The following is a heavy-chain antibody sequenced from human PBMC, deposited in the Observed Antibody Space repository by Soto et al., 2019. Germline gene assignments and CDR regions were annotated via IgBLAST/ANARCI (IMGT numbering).Heavy chain of an antibody. CDR1: GLSFSDHY. D-gene: IGHD2-15*01. J-gene: IGHJ3*01. CDR3: LRGVGRGCTFDL. CDR2: TRNKANSYTT. V-gene: IGHV3-72*01. Sequence: EVQLVESGGGLVQPGGSLRLSCAASGLSFSDHYMDWVRQAPGKGLEWVGRTRNKANSYTTEYAASVKGRFTISTDESKNSLYLQMNSLNTEDTAVYYCLRGVGRGCTFDLWGQGTLVTVSS.